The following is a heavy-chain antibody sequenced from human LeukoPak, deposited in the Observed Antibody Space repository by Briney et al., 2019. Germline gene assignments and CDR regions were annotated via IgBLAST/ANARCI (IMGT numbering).Heavy chain of an antibody. Sequence: GGSLRLSCAASGFTFSSYATSWVRQAPGKGLEWVSAISGSGGSTYYADSVKGRFTISRDNSKNTLYLQMNSLRAEDTAVYYCAKDPDKIQLWFYFDYWGQGTLVTVSS. J-gene: IGHJ4*02. D-gene: IGHD5-18*01. V-gene: IGHV3-23*01. CDR1: GFTFSSYA. CDR2: ISGSGGST. CDR3: AKDPDKIQLWFYFDY.